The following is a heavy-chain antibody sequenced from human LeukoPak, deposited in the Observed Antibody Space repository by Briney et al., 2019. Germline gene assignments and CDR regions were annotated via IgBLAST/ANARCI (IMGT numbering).Heavy chain of an antibody. Sequence: GGSLRLSCTASGFTFSSYEMNWVRQAPGKGLEWVSYISSSGSTIYYADSVKGRFTISRDNAKNSLYLQTNSLRAEDTAVYYCAELGITMIGGVWGKGTTVTISS. J-gene: IGHJ6*04. D-gene: IGHD3-10*02. CDR3: AELGITMIGGV. V-gene: IGHV3-48*03. CDR1: GFTFSSYE. CDR2: ISSSGSTI.